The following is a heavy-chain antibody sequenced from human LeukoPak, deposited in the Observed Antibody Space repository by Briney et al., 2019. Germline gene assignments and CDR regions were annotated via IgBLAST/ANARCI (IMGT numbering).Heavy chain of an antibody. Sequence: SETLSLTCPLSAASISSSSYYWGWLRQPPGKGLEWIVSIYDSGRTSYNTSLKSRATISIAASKNQFFLKLRPVAAAAPPVYYCARHVDGRSWFDPWGQGTLVTVSS. CDR3: ARHVDGRSWFDP. CDR2: IYDSGRT. V-gene: IGHV4-39*01. D-gene: IGHD5-12*01. J-gene: IGHJ5*02. CDR1: AASISSSSYY.